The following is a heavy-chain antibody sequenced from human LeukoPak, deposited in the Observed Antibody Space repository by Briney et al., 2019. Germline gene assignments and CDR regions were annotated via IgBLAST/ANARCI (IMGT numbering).Heavy chain of an antibody. CDR3: ARVRRVVDDSSGYYFDY. CDR1: GGSISSGGYY. Sequence: SETLSLTCTVSGGSISSGGYYWSWIRQPPGKGLEWIGYIYHSGSTYYNPSLKSRVTISVDGSKNQFSLKLSSVTAADTAVYYCARVRRVVDDSSGYYFDYWGQGTLVTVSS. CDR2: IYHSGST. V-gene: IGHV4-30-2*01. J-gene: IGHJ4*02. D-gene: IGHD3-22*01.